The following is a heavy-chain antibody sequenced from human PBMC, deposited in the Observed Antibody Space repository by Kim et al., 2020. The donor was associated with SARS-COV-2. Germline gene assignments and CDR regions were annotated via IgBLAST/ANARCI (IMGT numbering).Heavy chain of an antibody. CDR1: GGSISRSNSH. CDR2: VYYSGST. Sequence: SETLSLTCTVSGGSISRSNSHWGWIRQPPGKGLEWIGSVYYSGSTFYNPSLKSRVTISVDPSENQLSLKRTSVTAADTAVYYCSGLEMTGIGGRGWFDPWGQGTLVAVSS. J-gene: IGHJ5*02. V-gene: IGHV4-39*01. D-gene: IGHD1-1*01. CDR3: SGLEMTGIGGRGWFDP.